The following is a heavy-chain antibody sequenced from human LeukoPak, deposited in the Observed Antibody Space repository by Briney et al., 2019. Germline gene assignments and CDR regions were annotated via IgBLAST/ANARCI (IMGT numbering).Heavy chain of an antibody. CDR3: ARARYYDFWSGYYGDY. Sequence: ASVKVSCKASGYTFTSYGISWVRQAPGQGLEWMGGIIPIFGTANYAQKFQGRVTITADESTSTAYMELSSLRSEDTAVYYCARARYYDFWSGYYGDYWGQGTLVTVSS. D-gene: IGHD3-3*01. J-gene: IGHJ4*02. CDR2: IIPIFGTA. V-gene: IGHV1-69*13. CDR1: GYTFTSYG.